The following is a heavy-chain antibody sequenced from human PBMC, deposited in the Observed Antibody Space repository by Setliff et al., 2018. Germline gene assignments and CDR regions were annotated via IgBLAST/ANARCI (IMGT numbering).Heavy chain of an antibody. D-gene: IGHD1-1*01. CDR1: GASIRNNYY. J-gene: IGHJ4*02. Sequence: PSETLSLTCAVSGASIRNNYYWGWIRQSPGTGLEWIGSIFYNGMAYYNPSLKSRVTMSVDTSKNQFSLNLTSVTAADTAVYYCARTGTYRYFDYWGQGTLVTVSS. V-gene: IGHV4-39*01. CDR2: IFYNGMA. CDR3: ARTGTYRYFDY.